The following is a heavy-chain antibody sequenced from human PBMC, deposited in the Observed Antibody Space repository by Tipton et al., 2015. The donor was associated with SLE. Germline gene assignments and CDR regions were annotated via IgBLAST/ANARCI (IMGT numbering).Heavy chain of an antibody. CDR2: IYYRGST. J-gene: IGHJ4*02. CDR1: RGSMNTYY. V-gene: IGHV4-59*12. Sequence: TLSLTCTVSRGSMNTYYWGWVRQPPGKGLEWIGYIYYRGSTNYNPSLKSRATLSIDTSKNQFSLNLSSVTAADTAVYYCAKNSGSYYFDDWGQGTLVTVSS. CDR3: AKNSGSYYFDD. D-gene: IGHD3-10*01.